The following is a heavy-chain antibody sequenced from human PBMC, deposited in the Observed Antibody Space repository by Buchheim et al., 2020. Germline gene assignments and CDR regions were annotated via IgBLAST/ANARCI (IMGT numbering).Heavy chain of an antibody. CDR3: ARDPTYYYDSSQRGSQG. V-gene: IGHV4-39*07. Sequence: QLQLQESGPGLVKPSETLSLTCTVSGGSISSSSYYWGWIRQPPGKGLEWIGSIYYSGSTYYNPSLKSRVTISVDTSKNQFSLKLSSVTAADTAVYYCARDPTYYYDSSQRGSQGWGQGTL. J-gene: IGHJ4*02. D-gene: IGHD3-22*01. CDR2: IYYSGST. CDR1: GGSISSSSYY.